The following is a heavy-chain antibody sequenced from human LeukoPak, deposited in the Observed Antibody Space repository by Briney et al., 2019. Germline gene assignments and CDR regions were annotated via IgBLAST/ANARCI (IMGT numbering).Heavy chain of an antibody. J-gene: IGHJ4*02. D-gene: IGHD2-2*01. CDR3: ARSPTSWYFDY. CDR2: IRYHGSDK. Sequence: GGSLRLSCAASGFTFSGSGMHWVRQAPGKGLEWVAFIRYHGSDKFYADSVKGRFIISRDNSKNTLYLQMNSLRPEDTSVYYCARSPTSWYFDYWGQGTLVTVSS. V-gene: IGHV3-30*02. CDR1: GFTFSGSG.